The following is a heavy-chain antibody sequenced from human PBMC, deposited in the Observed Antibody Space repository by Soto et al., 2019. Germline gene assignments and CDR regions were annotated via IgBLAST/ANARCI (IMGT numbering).Heavy chain of an antibody. D-gene: IGHD3-22*01. Sequence: SETLSVTCAVSGGSISSGGYSWSWIRQPPGKGLEWIGYIYHSGSTYYNPSLKSRVTISVDRSKNQFSLKLSSVTAADTAVYYCARVYYYDSSGYYFDYWGQGTLVTVSS. CDR3: ARVYYYDSSGYYFDY. V-gene: IGHV4-30-2*01. CDR1: GGSISSGGYS. J-gene: IGHJ4*01. CDR2: IYHSGST.